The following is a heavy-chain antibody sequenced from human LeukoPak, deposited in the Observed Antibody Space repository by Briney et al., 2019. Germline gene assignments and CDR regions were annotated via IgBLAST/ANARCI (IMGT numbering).Heavy chain of an antibody. Sequence: GGSLRLSCAASGFTFSSYWMSWVRQAPGKGLEWVANIKQDGSEKYYVDSVKGRFTISRDNAKNSLYLQMNSLRAEDTAVYYCARADCSSTSCYVYYGMDVWGQGTTVTVSS. V-gene: IGHV3-7*01. CDR3: ARADCSSTSCYVYYGMDV. CDR2: IKQDGSEK. J-gene: IGHJ6*02. CDR1: GFTFSSYW. D-gene: IGHD2-2*01.